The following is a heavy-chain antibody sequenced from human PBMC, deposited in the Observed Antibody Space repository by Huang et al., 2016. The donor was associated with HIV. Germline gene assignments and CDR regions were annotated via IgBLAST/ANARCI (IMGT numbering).Heavy chain of an antibody. CDR3: AKEGDTGAALGY. V-gene: IGHV3-53*01. J-gene: IGHJ4*02. D-gene: IGHD2-8*02. CDR2: IYSGGTT. Sequence: EVQLVESGGGLIQPGGSLRLSCAASGFTVSPKYRTWVRQAPGNGLGWVSLIYSGGTTYYADSVKGRFTISRDDSENTLYLHMTSLRAGDTAVYYCAKEGDTGAALGYWGQGTLVTVS. CDR1: GFTVSPKY.